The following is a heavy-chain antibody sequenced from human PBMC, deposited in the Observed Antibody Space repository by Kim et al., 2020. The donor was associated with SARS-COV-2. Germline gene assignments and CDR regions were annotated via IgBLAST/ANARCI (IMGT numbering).Heavy chain of an antibody. Sequence: SETLSLTCTVSGGSISSSSYYWGWIRQPPGKGLEWIGNIYYSGNTYYNPSLKSRVTISVDTSKNQFSLKLTSVTAADTAVYYCARSTGLRAFDVWGQGTMVTPSS. V-gene: IGHV4-39*07. CDR1: GGSISSSSYY. CDR3: ARSTGLRAFDV. J-gene: IGHJ3*01. CDR2: IYYSGNT.